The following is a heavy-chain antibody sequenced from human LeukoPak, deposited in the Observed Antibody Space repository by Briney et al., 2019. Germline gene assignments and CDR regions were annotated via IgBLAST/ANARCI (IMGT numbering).Heavy chain of an antibody. D-gene: IGHD3-10*01. CDR2: VYYTGTT. Sequence: SETLSLTCTVSGGSISSYYWSWIRQPAGKGLEWLGNVYYTGTTYYNPSLKSRVTISVDTSKNQFSLKLSSVTAADTAVYYCARVRRGWFDYWGQGTLVTVSS. V-gene: IGHV4-59*12. CDR1: GGSISSYY. J-gene: IGHJ4*02. CDR3: ARVRRGWFDY.